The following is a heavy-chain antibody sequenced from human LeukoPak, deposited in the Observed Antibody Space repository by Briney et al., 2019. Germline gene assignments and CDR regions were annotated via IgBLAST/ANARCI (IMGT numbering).Heavy chain of an antibody. CDR3: ARVPEGIRRYYYYMDV. CDR1: GGSISSSSYY. CDR2: IYYSGST. J-gene: IGHJ6*03. Sequence: SETLSLTCTVSGGSISSSSYYWGWIRQPPGKGLEWIGSIYYSGSTYYNPSLKSRVTISVDTSKNQFSLKLSSVTAADTAVYYCARVPEGIRRYYYYMDVWGKGTTVTVSS. V-gene: IGHV4-39*07. D-gene: IGHD1-14*01.